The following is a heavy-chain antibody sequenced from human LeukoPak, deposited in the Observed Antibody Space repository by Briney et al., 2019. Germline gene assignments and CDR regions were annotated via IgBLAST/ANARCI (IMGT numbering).Heavy chain of an antibody. V-gene: IGHV1-18*01. J-gene: IGHJ1*01. Sequence: ASVKVSCKASGYTFTSYGISWVRQAPGQWLELMGGISAYNGNTNYAQKLHGRVTMTTDTSTSTAYMELRSLRSDDTAVYYCASHSSSWYDQYFQHWGQGTLVTVSS. CDR2: ISAYNGNT. CDR1: GYTFTSYG. CDR3: ASHSSSWYDQYFQH. D-gene: IGHD6-13*01.